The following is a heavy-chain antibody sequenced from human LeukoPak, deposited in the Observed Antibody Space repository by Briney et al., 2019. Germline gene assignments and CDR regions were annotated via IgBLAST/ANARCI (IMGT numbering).Heavy chain of an antibody. Sequence: GGSLRLSCAASGFTFDDYAMNWVRQAPGKGLEWVSRINWNGGSTYYRDSVKGRFTISRDNAKNSLYLQMNSLRAEDTALYYCARVKGSGYRNSIDYWGQGTLVTVSS. CDR1: GFTFDDYA. CDR3: ARVKGSGYRNSIDY. V-gene: IGHV3-20*04. D-gene: IGHD3-3*01. CDR2: INWNGGST. J-gene: IGHJ4*02.